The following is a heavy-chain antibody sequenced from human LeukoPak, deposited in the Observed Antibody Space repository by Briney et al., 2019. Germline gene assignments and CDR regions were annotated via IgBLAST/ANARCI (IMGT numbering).Heavy chain of an antibody. CDR1: GGSISSSY. CDR2: IYYSGST. Sequence: SETLSLTCTVSGGSISSSYWSWIRQPPGKGLEWIGYIYYSGSTNYNPSLKSRVTISVDTSKNQFSLKLSSVTAADTAVYYCARALDDYVWGSYRYTYYYYYMDVWGKGTTVTISS. V-gene: IGHV4-59*01. CDR3: ARALDDYVWGSYRYTYYYYYMDV. D-gene: IGHD3-16*02. J-gene: IGHJ6*03.